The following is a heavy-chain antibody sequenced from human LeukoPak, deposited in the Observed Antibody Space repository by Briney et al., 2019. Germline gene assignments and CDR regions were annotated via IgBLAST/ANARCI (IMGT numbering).Heavy chain of an antibody. Sequence: ASVKVSCKASGGTFSSHAISWVRQAPGQGLEWMGGIIPIFGTANYAQKFQGRVTITADESTSTAYMELSSLRSEDTAVYYCARARSDNWNYVSDGMDVWGQGTTVTVSS. CDR2: IIPIFGTA. CDR1: GGTFSSHA. CDR3: ARARSDNWNYVSDGMDV. V-gene: IGHV1-69*01. D-gene: IGHD1-7*01. J-gene: IGHJ6*02.